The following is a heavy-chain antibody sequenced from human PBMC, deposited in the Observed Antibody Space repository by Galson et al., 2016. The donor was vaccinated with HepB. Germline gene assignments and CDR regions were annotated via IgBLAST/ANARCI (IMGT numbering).Heavy chain of an antibody. CDR3: ARAPGYPQYYHYGMDV. CDR2: MRPNSGNT. Sequence: SVKVSCKASGYTFTSYDINWVRQAAGQGLEWMGWMRPNSGNTGYAQKFQGRVTMTRNTSISTAYMELSSLRSDDTAVYYCARAPGYPQYYHYGMDVWGRGTTVTVSS. J-gene: IGHJ6*02. V-gene: IGHV1-8*01. D-gene: IGHD5-12*01. CDR1: GYTFTSYD.